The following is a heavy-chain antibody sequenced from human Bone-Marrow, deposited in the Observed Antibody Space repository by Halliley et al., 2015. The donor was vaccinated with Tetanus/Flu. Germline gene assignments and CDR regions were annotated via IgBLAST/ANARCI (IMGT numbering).Heavy chain of an antibody. CDR2: IKQDGSEK. J-gene: IGHJ4*02. D-gene: IGHD2-8*01. CDR1: RFNFNSYW. V-gene: IGHV3-7*01. CDR3: AVLSVASATLDY. Sequence: SLRLSCAASRFNFNSYWMTWVRQAPGKGLEWVADIKQDGSEKYYVDSVKGRFTISRDNAKNSLYLQMNSLRAEDTAVYFCAVLSVASATLDYWGQGTLVTVSS.